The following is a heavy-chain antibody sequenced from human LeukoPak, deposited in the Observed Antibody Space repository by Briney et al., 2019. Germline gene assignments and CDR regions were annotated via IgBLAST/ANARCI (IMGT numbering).Heavy chain of an antibody. J-gene: IGHJ3*02. Sequence: GGSLRLSCAASGFTFDDYGMSWVRRAPGKGLEWGSGINWNGGSTGYADSVKGRFTISRDNAKNSLYLQMNSLRAEDTALYHCARDRQGYCSGVSCYSDAFDIWRQGTMVTVSS. CDR3: ARDRQGYCSGVSCYSDAFDI. D-gene: IGHD2-15*01. CDR2: INWNGGST. CDR1: GFTFDDYG. V-gene: IGHV3-20*01.